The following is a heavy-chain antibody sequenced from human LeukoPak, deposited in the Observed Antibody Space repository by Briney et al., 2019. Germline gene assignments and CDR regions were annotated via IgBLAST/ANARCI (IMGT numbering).Heavy chain of an antibody. CDR1: GYTFTSYG. D-gene: IGHD2-8*01. J-gene: IGHJ4*02. CDR3: ARAPNAYCTNGVCYGNFDY. Sequence: AASVKVSCKASGYTFTSYGISWVRQAPGQGLEWMGWISAYNGNTNYAQKLQGRVTMTTDTSTSTAYMELRSLRSDDTAVYYCARAPNAYCTNGVCYGNFDYWGQGTLVTVSS. V-gene: IGHV1-18*01. CDR2: ISAYNGNT.